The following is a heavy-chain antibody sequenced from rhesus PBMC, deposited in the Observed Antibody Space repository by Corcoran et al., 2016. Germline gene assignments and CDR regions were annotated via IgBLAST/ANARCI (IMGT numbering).Heavy chain of an antibody. J-gene: IGHJ4*01. CDR3: ARVQGRTVTTYFDY. V-gene: IGHV2S1*01. CDR1: GFSLSTSAMG. CDR2: IYCDDDK. Sequence: QVTLKESGPALVKRTQTLTLPCTFSGFSLSTSAMGVGCTRHPPGTALEWLASIYCDDDKYYSTSLKSRLTISKDTSKNQVVLTMTNMDPVDTATYYCARVQGRTVTTYFDYWGQGVLVTVSS. D-gene: IGHD4-23*01.